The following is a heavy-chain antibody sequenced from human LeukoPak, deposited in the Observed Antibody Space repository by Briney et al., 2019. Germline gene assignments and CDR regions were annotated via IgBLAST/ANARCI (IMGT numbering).Heavy chain of an antibody. CDR1: GGSISSSNW. CDR2: IYHSGST. J-gene: IGHJ4*02. V-gene: IGHV4-4*02. Sequence: SGTLSLTCAVSGGSISSSNWWSWVRQPPGKGLEWIGEIYHSGSTNYNPSLKSRVTISVDKSKNQFSLKLSSVTAADTAVYYCARVSLAVAGSLWDYWGQGTLVTVSS. CDR3: ARVSLAVAGSLWDY. D-gene: IGHD6-19*01.